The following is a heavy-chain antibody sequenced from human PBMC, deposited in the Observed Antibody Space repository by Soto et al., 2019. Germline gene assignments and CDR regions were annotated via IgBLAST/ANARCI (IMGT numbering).Heavy chain of an antibody. Sequence: QVQLVQSGAEVKEPGDSVRVSCEASGYTFTAYYIHWVRQAPGQGLEWMGWINPKFGDTTYAQDFQGRVSMTRDMANSTVYMELSRLTSDDTAIYYRARNMDYYYGRGSGNGHGVWGQGTTVTVFS. J-gene: IGHJ6*02. CDR3: ARNMDYYYGRGSGNGHGV. CDR2: INPKFGDT. V-gene: IGHV1-2*02. D-gene: IGHD3-10*02. CDR1: GYTFTAYY.